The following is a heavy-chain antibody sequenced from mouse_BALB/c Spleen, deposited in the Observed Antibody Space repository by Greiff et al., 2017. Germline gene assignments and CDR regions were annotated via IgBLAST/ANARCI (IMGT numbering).Heavy chain of an antibody. CDR1: GFSLTDYG. D-gene: IGHD1-2*01. CDR3: AKQGKEYYGHFDY. V-gene: IGHV2-6-5*01. Sequence: VKLMESGPGLVAPSQSLSITCTVSGFSLTDYGVSWIRQPPGKGLEWLGVIWGGGSTYYNSALKSRLSISKDNSKSQVFLKMNSLQTDDTAMYYCAKQGKEYYGHFDYWGQGTTLTVSS. CDR2: IWGGGST. J-gene: IGHJ2*01.